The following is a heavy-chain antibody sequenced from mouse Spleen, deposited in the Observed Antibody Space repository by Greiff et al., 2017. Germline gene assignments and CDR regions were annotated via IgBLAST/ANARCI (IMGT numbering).Heavy chain of an antibody. J-gene: IGHJ2*01. CDR2: IYPGDGDT. V-gene: IGHV1-82*01. CDR3: ARGYYQDY. CDR1: GYAFSSSW. Sequence: VQLQQSGPELVKPGASVKISCEASGYAFSSSWMNWVKQRPGKGLEWIGRIYPGDGDTNYNGKFKGKATLTADKSSSTAYMQLSSLTSEDSAVYFCARGYYQDYWGQGTTLTVSS. D-gene: IGHD1-1*01.